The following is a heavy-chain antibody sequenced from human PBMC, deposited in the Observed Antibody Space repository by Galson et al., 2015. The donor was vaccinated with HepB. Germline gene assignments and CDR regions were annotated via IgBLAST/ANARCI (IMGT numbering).Heavy chain of an antibody. CDR2: ISDSGGAT. J-gene: IGHJ5*02. V-gene: IGHV3-23*01. Sequence: SLRLSCAASGSTFSTYAMSWVRQAPGKGLEWVSTISDSGGATYYADSVKGRFTISRDTSKNTLYLQMNSLRAEDTAIYYCAKVPQWLVGMWFDPWGQGTLVTVSS. CDR1: GSTFSTYA. CDR3: AKVPQWLVGMWFDP. D-gene: IGHD6-19*01.